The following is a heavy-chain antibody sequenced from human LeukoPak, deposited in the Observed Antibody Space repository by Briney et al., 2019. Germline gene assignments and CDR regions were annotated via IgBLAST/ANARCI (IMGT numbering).Heavy chain of an antibody. CDR2: ISYDGSKK. V-gene: IGHV3-30*18. CDR3: AKAGGYWGGANCRLYYFDH. Sequence: HPGGSLRLSCAASRFTFSRHGMHWVPQARGKGLEWVALISYDGSKKYYADSVKGRFTISRDNSKNTQYLQMNILRAEDTAIYYCAKAGGYWGGANCRLYYFDHWGQGTLLTVSS. J-gene: IGHJ4*02. CDR1: RFTFSRHG. D-gene: IGHD2-15*01.